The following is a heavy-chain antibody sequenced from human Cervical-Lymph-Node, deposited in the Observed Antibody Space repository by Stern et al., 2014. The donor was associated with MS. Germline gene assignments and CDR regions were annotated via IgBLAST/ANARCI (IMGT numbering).Heavy chain of an antibody. J-gene: IGHJ4*02. CDR3: ARDRGNDYGNYIY. CDR2: SSSSGVTT. V-gene: IGHV3-48*02. D-gene: IGHD4-11*01. CDR1: GFAFSTYS. Sequence: VQLVQSGAGVAQPGGSLRLSCVASGFAFSTYSLHWVRQAPGRGLEWISYSSSSGVTTYYADSVRGRFTVARDNAKNSMYLQMNGLSDEDAAIYYCARDRGNDYGNYIYWGRGTLVAVSS.